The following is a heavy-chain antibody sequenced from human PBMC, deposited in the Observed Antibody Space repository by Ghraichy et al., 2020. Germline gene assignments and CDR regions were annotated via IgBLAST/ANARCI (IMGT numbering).Heavy chain of an antibody. CDR1: GFTISDYY. CDR3: ARLDCSSPSCYNDYYFGMDV. Sequence: GGSLRLSCAVSGFTISDYYMDCVRQAPGKGLEWVGRIRDKANSHTTEYAASVKGRLTISRDDSKSSLYLQMNSLKTEDTVVYYCARLDCSSPSCYNDYYFGMDVWGQGTTVTVFS. D-gene: IGHD2-2*02. CDR2: IRDKANSHTT. V-gene: IGHV3-72*01. J-gene: IGHJ6*02.